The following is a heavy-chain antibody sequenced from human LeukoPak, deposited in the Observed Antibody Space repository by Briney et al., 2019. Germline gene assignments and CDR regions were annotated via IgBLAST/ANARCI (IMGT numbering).Heavy chain of an antibody. CDR2: INHSGST. V-gene: IGHV4-34*01. J-gene: IGHJ4*02. D-gene: IGHD3-22*01. CDR1: GGSFSGYY. CDR3: ARIDHSGYQPIDY. Sequence: SETLSLTCAVYGGSFSGYYWSWIRQPPGKGLEWIGEINHSGSTNYNPSLKSRVTISVDMSKNQFSLKLSSVTAADTAVYYCARIDHSGYQPIDYWGQGTLVTVSS.